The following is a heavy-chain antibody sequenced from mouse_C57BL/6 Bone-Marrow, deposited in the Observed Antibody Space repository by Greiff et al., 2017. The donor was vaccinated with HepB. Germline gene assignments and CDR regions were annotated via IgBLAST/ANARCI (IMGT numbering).Heavy chain of an antibody. CDR1: GYTFTDYY. Sequence: QVQLKQSGAELVRPGASVKLSCKASGYTFTDYYINWVKQRPGQGLEWIARIYPGSGNTYYNEKFKGKATLTAEKSSSTAYMQLSSLTSEDSAVYFCAGEDYGSSPFAYWGQGTLVTVSA. CDR2: IYPGSGNT. J-gene: IGHJ3*01. D-gene: IGHD1-1*01. CDR3: AGEDYGSSPFAY. V-gene: IGHV1-76*01.